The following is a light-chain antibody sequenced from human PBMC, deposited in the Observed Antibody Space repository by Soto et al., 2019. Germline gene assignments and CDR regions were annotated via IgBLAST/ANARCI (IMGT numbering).Light chain of an antibody. CDR3: QAWDSSTVV. J-gene: IGLJ2*01. Sequence: SYELTQPPSVSVSPGQTASITCSGDKLGDKYACWYQQKPGQSPVLVIYQDSKRPSGIPERFSGSNSGNTATLTISGTQAMDEDDYYCQAWDSSTVVFGVGTKLTVL. CDR2: QDS. CDR1: KLGDKY. V-gene: IGLV3-1*01.